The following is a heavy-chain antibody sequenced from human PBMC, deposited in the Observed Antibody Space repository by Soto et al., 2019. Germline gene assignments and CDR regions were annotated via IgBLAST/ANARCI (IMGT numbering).Heavy chain of an antibody. CDR1: GGSFSGYY. J-gene: IGHJ4*02. CDR3: ARCRQLLPKENDY. Sequence: QVQLQQWGAGLLKPSETLSLTCAVYGGSFSGYYWSWIRQPPGKGLEWIGEINHSGSTNYNPSLKSRGXXAXDTXKNQFSLKLSSVTAADTAVYYCARCRQLLPKENDYWGQGTLVTVSS. CDR2: INHSGST. V-gene: IGHV4-34*01. D-gene: IGHD2-2*01.